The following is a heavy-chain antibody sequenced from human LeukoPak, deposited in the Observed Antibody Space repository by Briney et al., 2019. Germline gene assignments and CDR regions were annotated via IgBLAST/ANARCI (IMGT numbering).Heavy chain of an antibody. CDR3: ARVSYYDSSDTMGY. J-gene: IGHJ4*02. V-gene: IGHV1-2*02. CDR1: GYTFTSYG. Sequence: ASVKVSCKASGYTFTSYGISWVRQAPGQGLEWMGWINPNSGGTNYAQKFQGRVTMTRDTSISTAYMELSRLRSDDTAVYYCARVSYYDSSDTMGYWGQGTLVTVSS. D-gene: IGHD3-22*01. CDR2: INPNSGGT.